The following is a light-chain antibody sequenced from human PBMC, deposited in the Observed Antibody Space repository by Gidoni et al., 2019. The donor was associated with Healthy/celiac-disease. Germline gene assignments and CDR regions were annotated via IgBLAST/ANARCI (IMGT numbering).Light chain of an antibody. CDR1: QSLLNSNCYDY. Sequence: VMTQSPLSLPVTPGEPSSISCRSSQSLLNSNCYDYLDWYLQKPGQSPQLLIYLGSNRASGVPDRFSGSGSGTDFTLKISRVEAEDVGIYYCMQALQTPITFGQGTRLDIK. CDR2: LGS. J-gene: IGKJ5*01. V-gene: IGKV2-28*01. CDR3: MQALQTPIT.